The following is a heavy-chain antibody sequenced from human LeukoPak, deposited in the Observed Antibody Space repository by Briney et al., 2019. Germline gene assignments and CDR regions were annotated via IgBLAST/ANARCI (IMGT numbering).Heavy chain of an antibody. V-gene: IGHV3-30*03. CDR3: ATATGSIAVAPFDP. J-gene: IGHJ5*02. CDR2: ISYDGSNK. CDR1: EFTFSTYG. Sequence: PGRSLRLSCVASEFTFSTYGMHWVRQAPGKGLEWVAVISYDGSNKYYADSVKGRFTISRDNSKNTLYLQMSSLRADDTAVYYCATATGSIAVAPFDPWGQGTLVTVSS. D-gene: IGHD6-19*01.